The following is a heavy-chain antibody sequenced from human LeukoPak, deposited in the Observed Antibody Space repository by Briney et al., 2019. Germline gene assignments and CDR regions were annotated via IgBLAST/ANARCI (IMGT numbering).Heavy chain of an antibody. CDR3: ARRGRDGYNQYYFDY. V-gene: IGHV1-8*01. Sequence: ASVKVSCTASGYTFTSYDINWVRQATGQGLEWMGWMNPNSGNTGYAQKFQGRVTMTRNTSISTAYMELSSLRSEDTAVYYCARRGRDGYNQYYFDYRGQGTLVTVSS. CDR1: GYTFTSYD. J-gene: IGHJ4*02. D-gene: IGHD5-24*01. CDR2: MNPNSGNT.